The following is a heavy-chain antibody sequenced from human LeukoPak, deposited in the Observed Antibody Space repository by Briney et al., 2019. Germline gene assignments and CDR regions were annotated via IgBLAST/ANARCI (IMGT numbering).Heavy chain of an antibody. D-gene: IGHD6-19*01. CDR1: GDSISSYY. Sequence: SETLSLTCTVSGDSISSYYWSWIRQPAGKGLEWIGRICTSGSANYNPSLKSRVTMSVDTSKNQFSLKLSSVSAADTAVYYCARHGIAVAEHFDYWGQGTLVTVSS. CDR2: ICTSGSA. J-gene: IGHJ4*02. V-gene: IGHV4-4*07. CDR3: ARHGIAVAEHFDY.